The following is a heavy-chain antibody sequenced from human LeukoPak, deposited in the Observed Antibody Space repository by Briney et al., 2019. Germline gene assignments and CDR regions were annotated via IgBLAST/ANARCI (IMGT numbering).Heavy chain of an antibody. D-gene: IGHD6-13*01. Sequence: PGGSLRLSCAASGFTFSDYNMSWIRQAPGKGLEWVSYISSSGSTIYYADSVKGRFTISRDDAKNTLYLQMNSLRVEDTAVYYCAKGAGYSSNWNFDYWGQGTLVTVSS. J-gene: IGHJ4*02. CDR3: AKGAGYSSNWNFDY. CDR2: ISSSGSTI. V-gene: IGHV3-11*04. CDR1: GFTFSDYN.